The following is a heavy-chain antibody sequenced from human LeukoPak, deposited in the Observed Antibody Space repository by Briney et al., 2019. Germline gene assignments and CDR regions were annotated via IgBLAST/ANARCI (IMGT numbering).Heavy chain of an antibody. CDR2: INPNSGGT. Sequence: ASVKVSCKASGYTFSGDYMHWVRQAPGQGLEWMGWINPNSGGTNYAQKFQGRVTMTRDTSISTAYMELSRLRSDDTAVYYCARVRGSSTSCYSYWGQGTLVSVSS. CDR3: ARVRGSSTSCYSY. CDR1: GYTFSGDY. D-gene: IGHD2-2*02. V-gene: IGHV1-2*02. J-gene: IGHJ4*02.